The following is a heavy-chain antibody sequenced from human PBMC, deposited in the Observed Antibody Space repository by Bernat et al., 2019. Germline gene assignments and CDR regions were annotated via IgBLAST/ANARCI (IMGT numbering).Heavy chain of an antibody. CDR2: ISSSGSTI. CDR3: ARIDWLPPLLYYGMDV. D-gene: IGHD3-9*01. Sequence: EVQLVESGGGLVQPGGSLRLSCAASGFTFSSYEMNWVHQAPGKGLEWVSYISSSGSTIYYADSVKGRFTISRDNAKNSLYLQMNSLRAEDTAVYYCARIDWLPPLLYYGMDVWGQGTTVTVSS. J-gene: IGHJ6*02. V-gene: IGHV3-48*03. CDR1: GFTFSSYE.